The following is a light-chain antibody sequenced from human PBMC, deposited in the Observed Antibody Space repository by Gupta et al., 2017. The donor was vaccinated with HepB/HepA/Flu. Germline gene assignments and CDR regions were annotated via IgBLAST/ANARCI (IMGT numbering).Light chain of an antibody. CDR1: SNNVGNQG. CDR2: KNN. Sequence: QAGLTQPPPVSKGLRQTATLNCTGNSNNVGNQGAAWLQQHQGHPPKLLSYKNNNRPSGISERFSASRSGNTASLTITGLQPEDEADYYCSAWDSSLSAQVFGGGTKLTVL. V-gene: IGLV10-54*04. CDR3: SAWDSSLSAQV. J-gene: IGLJ2*01.